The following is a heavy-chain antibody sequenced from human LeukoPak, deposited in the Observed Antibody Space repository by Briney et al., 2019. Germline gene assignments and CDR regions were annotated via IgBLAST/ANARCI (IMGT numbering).Heavy chain of an antibody. CDR2: ISRSGTNT. D-gene: IGHD3-10*01. CDR1: GFTFSNYE. J-gene: IGHJ3*01. CDR3: ARESGEGSGSADAFDV. V-gene: IGHV3-48*03. Sequence: PGGSLRLSCVASGFTFSNYEFNWVRQAPGKGLEWGSYISRSGTNTYYADSVRGRFTISRDSAKNSVYLQMHSLRAEDTARYYCARESGEGSGSADAFDVWGQGTMVTVSS.